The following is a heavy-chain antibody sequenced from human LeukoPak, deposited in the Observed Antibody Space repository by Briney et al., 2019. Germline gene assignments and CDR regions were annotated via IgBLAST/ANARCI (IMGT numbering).Heavy chain of an antibody. CDR1: GFTFDDYA. CDR2: ISWNSGSI. V-gene: IGHV3-9*01. J-gene: IGHJ4*02. Sequence: GGSLRLSCAASGFTFDDYAMHWVRQAPGKGLEWVSGISWNSGSIGYADSVKGRFTISRDNSKNTLYLQMNSLRAEDTAVYYCAKLETGDQSGDYWGQGTLVTVSS. CDR3: AKLETGDQSGDY. D-gene: IGHD7-27*01.